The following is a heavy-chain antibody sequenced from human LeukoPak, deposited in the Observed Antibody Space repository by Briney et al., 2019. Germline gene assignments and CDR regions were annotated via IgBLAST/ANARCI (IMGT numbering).Heavy chain of an antibody. CDR3: AKEGISGSYLDY. CDR1: GFTFDDYA. D-gene: IGHD1-26*01. Sequence: GGSLRLSCAASGFTFDDYAMHWVRQAPGKGLEWVSSISWNSGSIGYADSVKGRFTISRDNAKNSLYLQMNSLRAEDTALYYCAKEGISGSYLDYWGQGTLVTVSS. V-gene: IGHV3-9*01. CDR2: ISWNSGSI. J-gene: IGHJ4*02.